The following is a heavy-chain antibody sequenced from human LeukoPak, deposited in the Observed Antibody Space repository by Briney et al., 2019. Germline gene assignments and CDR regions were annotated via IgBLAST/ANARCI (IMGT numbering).Heavy chain of an antibody. V-gene: IGHV1-8*01. CDR2: MNPNNGNT. CDR1: GYTFTSYD. CDR3: ARRPPHYTMYYYYSMDV. D-gene: IGHD2-2*02. J-gene: IGHJ6*03. Sequence: ASVKVSCKASGYTFTSYDINWVRQATGQGLEWMGWMNPNNGNTGYAHKFQGRVNITRNTSIRTAYMALSSLRSEDTALYYCARRPPHYTMYYYYSMDVWGKGTTVTVS.